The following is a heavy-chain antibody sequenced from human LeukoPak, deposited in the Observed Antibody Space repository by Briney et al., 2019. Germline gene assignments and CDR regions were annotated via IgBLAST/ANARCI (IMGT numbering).Heavy chain of an antibody. CDR3: AKEISGEPVFDY. D-gene: IGHD3-3*01. CDR1: GFIFSNSP. CDR2: ISASGGTT. Sequence: GGSLRLSCAASGFIFSNSPISWVRQAPGKGLEWVSAISASGGTTYYADSVKGRFTISRDNSRNTLSLKMNSLRVDDTAVYFCAKEISGEPVFDYWGQGALVTVSS. J-gene: IGHJ4*02. V-gene: IGHV3-23*01.